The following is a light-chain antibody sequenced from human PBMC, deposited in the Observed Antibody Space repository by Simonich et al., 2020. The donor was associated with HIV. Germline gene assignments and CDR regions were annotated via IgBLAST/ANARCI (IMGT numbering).Light chain of an antibody. Sequence: DIVMTQSPDSLAVSLGERATINCKSSQSVLYSSNNKNYLAWYQQKPGQPPNLLICWASTREFGVPDRFSASGSGTDFTLTISSLQAEDVAIYYCQQYYSTPPTFGQGTKVEIK. J-gene: IGKJ1*01. CDR3: QQYYSTPPT. CDR2: WAS. CDR1: QSVLYSSNNKNY. V-gene: IGKV4-1*01.